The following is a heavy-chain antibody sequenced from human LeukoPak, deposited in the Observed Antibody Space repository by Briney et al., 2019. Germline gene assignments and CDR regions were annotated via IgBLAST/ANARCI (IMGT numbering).Heavy chain of an antibody. CDR3: ARDPSTVTTSDAFDI. V-gene: IGHV1-69*01. J-gene: IGHJ3*02. CDR2: IIPIFGTA. CDR1: GGTFSSYA. Sequence: SVKVSCKASGGTFSSYAISWVRQAPGQGLEWMGGIIPIFGTANYAQKFQGRVTITADESTSTAYMELSRLRSEDTAVYYCARDPSTVTTSDAFDIWGQGTMVTVSS. D-gene: IGHD4-17*01.